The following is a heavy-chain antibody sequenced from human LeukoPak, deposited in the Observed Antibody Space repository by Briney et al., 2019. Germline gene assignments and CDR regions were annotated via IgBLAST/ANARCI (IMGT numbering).Heavy chain of an antibody. V-gene: IGHV3-23*01. Sequence: GGSLRLSCAASGFTFSTYGMSWVRQTPGKGLEWVSGISTSGSRTDYAASVKGRFTISRDNSKNTLYLQMNSLRAEDTAVYYCAREKEDAFDIWGQGTMVTVSS. CDR1: GFTFSTYG. CDR2: ISTSGSRT. J-gene: IGHJ3*02. CDR3: AREKEDAFDI.